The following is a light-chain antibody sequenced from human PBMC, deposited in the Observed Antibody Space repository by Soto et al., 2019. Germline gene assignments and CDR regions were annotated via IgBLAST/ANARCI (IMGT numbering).Light chain of an antibody. J-gene: IGKJ2*01. CDR3: MQGTHGYT. CDR2: RVS. V-gene: IGKV2-30*02. Sequence: IVMTQSPLSLPVTPGEPASISCRSSQSLLHSNGHIYLDWYLQKPGQSPRRLIYRVSNRDSGVPDRFSGSGSGTDFTLKISRVEAEDVGIYYCMQGTHGYTFGQGTKLEIK. CDR1: QSLLHSNGHIY.